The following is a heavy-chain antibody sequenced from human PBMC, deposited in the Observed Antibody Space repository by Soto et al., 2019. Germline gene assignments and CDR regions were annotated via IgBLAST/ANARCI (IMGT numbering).Heavy chain of an antibody. CDR3: ARDLRPPYYDFWSGYLDYYYYYGMDV. Sequence: ASVKVSCKASGYTFTSYAMHWVRQAPGQRLEWMGWINAGNGNTKYSQKFQGRVTITRDTSASTAYMELSSLRSEDTAVYYCARDLRPPYYDFWSGYLDYYYYYGMDVWGQGTTVTVSS. CDR2: INAGNGNT. J-gene: IGHJ6*02. CDR1: GYTFTSYA. V-gene: IGHV1-3*01. D-gene: IGHD3-3*01.